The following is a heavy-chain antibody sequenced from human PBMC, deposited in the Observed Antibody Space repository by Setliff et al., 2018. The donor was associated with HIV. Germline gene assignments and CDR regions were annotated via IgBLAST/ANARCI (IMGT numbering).Heavy chain of an antibody. CDR2: IYTSGRT. CDR3: ARLIDVRIFDY. CDR1: GASVSSGHYY. Sequence: SETLSLTCTVSGASVSSGHYYWSWIRQPAGKELEWLGRIYTSGRTNYNPSFEGRVTISADTSKNQFSLKLNSVTAADTAVYYCARLIDVRIFDYWGQ. V-gene: IGHV4-61*02. J-gene: IGHJ4*02.